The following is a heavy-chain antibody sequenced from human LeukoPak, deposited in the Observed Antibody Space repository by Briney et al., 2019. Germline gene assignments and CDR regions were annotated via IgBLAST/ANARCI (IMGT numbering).Heavy chain of an antibody. Sequence: GGSLRLSCAASGFTFSSYAMSWVRQAPGKGLEWVSGISGSGGTTYYADSVQGRFTISRDNSKKTLFLQMSSLRAEDTAVYHCAKGDVVTAIFPLDYWGQGPLVIVSS. CDR2: ISGSGGTT. D-gene: IGHD5-12*01. CDR3: AKGDVVTAIFPLDY. J-gene: IGHJ4*02. CDR1: GFTFSSYA. V-gene: IGHV3-23*01.